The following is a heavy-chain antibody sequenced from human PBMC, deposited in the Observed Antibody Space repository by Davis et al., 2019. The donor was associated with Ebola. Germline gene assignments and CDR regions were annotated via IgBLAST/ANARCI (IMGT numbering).Heavy chain of an antibody. Sequence: GRFTISRDNSKNTLYLQMNSLSAEDTAVYYCAKPYYDFWSPNESWFDPWGQGTLVTVSS. D-gene: IGHD3-3*01. J-gene: IGHJ5*02. CDR3: AKPYYDFWSPNESWFDP. V-gene: IGHV3-30*02.